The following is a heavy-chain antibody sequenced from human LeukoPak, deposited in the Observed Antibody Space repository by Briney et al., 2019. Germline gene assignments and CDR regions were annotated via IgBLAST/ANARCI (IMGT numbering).Heavy chain of an antibody. Sequence: PSETLSLTCAVYGGSFSGYYWSWIRQPPGKGLEWIGYIYHSGSTYYNPSLKSRVTISVDRSKNQFSLKLSSVTAADTAVYYCASPLRFLEWLPHYWGQGTLVTVSS. V-gene: IGHV4-34*01. CDR2: IYHSGST. CDR3: ASPLRFLEWLPHY. CDR1: GGSFSGYY. J-gene: IGHJ4*02. D-gene: IGHD3-3*01.